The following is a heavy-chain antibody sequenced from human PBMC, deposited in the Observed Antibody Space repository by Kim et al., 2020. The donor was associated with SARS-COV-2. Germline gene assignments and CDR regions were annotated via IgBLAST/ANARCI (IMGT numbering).Heavy chain of an antibody. J-gene: IGHJ6*01. V-gene: IGHV4-39*07. D-gene: IGHD1-26*01. CDR2: IYYSGST. CDR3: AREGSLEGATTTHYYY. Sequence: SETLSLTCTVSGGSISSSSYYWGWIRQPPGKGLEWIGSIYYSGSTYYNPSLKSRVTISVDTSKNQFSLKLSSVTAADTAVYYCAREGSLEGATTTHYYY. CDR1: GGSISSSSYY.